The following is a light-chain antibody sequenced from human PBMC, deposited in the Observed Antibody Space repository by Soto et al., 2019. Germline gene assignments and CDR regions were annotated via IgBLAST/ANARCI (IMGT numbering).Light chain of an antibody. J-gene: IGKJ2*02. CDR3: QQYNNWPGT. CDR1: QSVSSN. Sequence: EIVMTQSPATLSVSPGERATLSCRASQSVSSNLAWYQQKPGQAPRLLIYGASTRVTGIPARFSGSGSGTEFTLTISSLQSEDFAVYYCQQYNNWPGTLGQGTKLEIK. CDR2: GAS. V-gene: IGKV3-15*01.